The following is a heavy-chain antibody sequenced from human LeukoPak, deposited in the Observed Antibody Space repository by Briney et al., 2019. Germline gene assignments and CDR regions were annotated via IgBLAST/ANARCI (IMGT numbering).Heavy chain of an antibody. J-gene: IGHJ4*02. Sequence: SQTLSLSCTLSGDSFCPFSWSWIRQPPGQGLEWVAYIQASGDTSVSPALKRRGTISMEMSRNEFSLKLSSVTAADTAVYYCARLVRAWNDHFDSWGQGTLVTVSS. CDR2: IQASGDT. D-gene: IGHD1-1*01. CDR3: ARLVRAWNDHFDS. CDR1: GDSFCPFS. V-gene: IGHV4-4*09.